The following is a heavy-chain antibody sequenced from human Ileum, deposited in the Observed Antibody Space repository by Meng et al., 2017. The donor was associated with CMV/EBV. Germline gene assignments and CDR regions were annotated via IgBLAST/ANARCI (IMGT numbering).Heavy chain of an antibody. D-gene: IGHD1-1*01. CDR1: GFNFRNYA. V-gene: IGHV3-23*01. CDR2: IDGGGDNT. Sequence: LSCAASGFNFRNYAMNWVRQAPGMGLEWVSNIDGGGDNTYYADSVKGRFTVSRDNSKNTLYLQMNSLRAEDTAVYYCATENWNADYWGQGTLVTVSS. CDR3: ATENWNADY. J-gene: IGHJ4*02.